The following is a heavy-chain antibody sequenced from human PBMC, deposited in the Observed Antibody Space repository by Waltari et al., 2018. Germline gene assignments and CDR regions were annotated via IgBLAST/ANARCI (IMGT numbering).Heavy chain of an antibody. V-gene: IGHV3-30*04. CDR2: KSNDGSYT. Sequence: QVQLVESGGGVVQPGRTLRLSCVASGFPFRDSAMHWVRQAPGKGPEWVARKSNDGSYTYYVDSVKGRFTISRDNSKNTLFLQMNSLTAEDTAVYYCARKFQAYYFDYWGQGSLVTVSS. CDR1: GFPFRDSA. J-gene: IGHJ4*02. CDR3: ARKFQAYYFDY.